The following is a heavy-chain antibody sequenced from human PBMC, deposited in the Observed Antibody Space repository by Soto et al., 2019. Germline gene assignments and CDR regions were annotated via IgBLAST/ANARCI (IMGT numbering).Heavy chain of an antibody. CDR1: GFTFTSSA. CDR3: AAILYHDSSAATPYYYYGMDV. D-gene: IGHD3-22*01. V-gene: IGHV1-58*01. J-gene: IGHJ6*02. CDR2: IVVGSGNT. Sequence: SVKDSCKASGFTFTSSALQWVRQARGQRLAWIGWIVVGSGNTNYAQKFQERVTITRDMSTSTDYMELSSLRSEDTAVYYCAAILYHDSSAATPYYYYGMDVWGQGTTVTVSS.